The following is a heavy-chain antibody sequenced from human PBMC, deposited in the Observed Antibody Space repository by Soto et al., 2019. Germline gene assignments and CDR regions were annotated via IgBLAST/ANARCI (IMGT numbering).Heavy chain of an antibody. D-gene: IGHD2-2*01. CDR2: IIPIFGTA. V-gene: IGHV1-69*13. CDR1: GGTFSSYA. CDR3: ASGPGYCSSTSCYFPPHFDY. Sequence: SVKVSCKASGGTFSSYAISWVRQAPGQGLEWMGGIIPIFGTANYAQKFQGRVTITADESTSTAYMELSSLRSEDTAVYYCASGPGYCSSTSCYFPPHFDYWGQGTLVTVSS. J-gene: IGHJ4*02.